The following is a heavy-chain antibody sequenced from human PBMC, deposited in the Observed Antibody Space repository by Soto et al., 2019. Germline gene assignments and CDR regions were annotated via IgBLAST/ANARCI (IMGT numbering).Heavy chain of an antibody. CDR2: ISSSGSPM. CDR1: GFTFSSYE. V-gene: IGHV3-48*03. Sequence: GGPLRLSCAASGFTFSSYEMNWVRQAPGKGLEWVSYISSSGSPMSYADSVKGRFTISRDNAKNSLYLQMNSLRAEDTAVYYCARDEGSAWYFDYWGQGTLVTVSS. CDR3: ARDEGSAWYFDY. D-gene: IGHD6-19*01. J-gene: IGHJ4*02.